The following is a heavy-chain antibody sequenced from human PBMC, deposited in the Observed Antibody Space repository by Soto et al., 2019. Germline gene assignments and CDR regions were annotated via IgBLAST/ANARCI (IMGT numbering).Heavy chain of an antibody. V-gene: IGHV3-33*08. D-gene: IGHD2-2*01. Sequence: PXGSLSLTFTVTGFTFSNYRLDWVRQAPGKGLEWVGFVWHDGNNEYYADSLKGRITISRDNSNNTVSLLISSLRAEDSAVYYCVRDQCRNTRCYPNYFDSWGQGTLVTLSS. CDR3: VRDQCRNTRCYPNYFDS. J-gene: IGHJ4*02. CDR2: VWHDGNNE. CDR1: GFTFSNYR.